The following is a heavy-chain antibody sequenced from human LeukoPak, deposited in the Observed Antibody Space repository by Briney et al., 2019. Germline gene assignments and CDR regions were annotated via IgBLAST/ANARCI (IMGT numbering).Heavy chain of an antibody. Sequence: SETLSLTCAVYSGSFSGYYWSWIRQPPGKGLEWIGEINHSGSTNYNPSLKSRVTISVDTSKNQFSLKLSSVTAADTAVYYCARGRGYYDSSGYFDYWGQGTLVTVSS. V-gene: IGHV4-34*01. CDR2: INHSGST. CDR3: ARGRGYYDSSGYFDY. CDR1: SGSFSGYY. D-gene: IGHD3-22*01. J-gene: IGHJ4*02.